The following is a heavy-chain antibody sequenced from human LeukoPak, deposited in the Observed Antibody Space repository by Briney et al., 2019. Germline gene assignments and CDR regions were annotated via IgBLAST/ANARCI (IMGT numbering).Heavy chain of an antibody. V-gene: IGHV3-7*01. J-gene: IGHJ4*02. CDR1: GFTFTSYW. Sequence: GGSLRLSCEASGFTFTSYWMGWVRQAPGKGLEWVANIKPDGSEKYYVDSVTGRFTISRDNAKNSLYLQMNSLRAEDTAVYYCARDRSRSVYWGQGTLVTVSS. D-gene: IGHD3-3*01. CDR3: ARDRSRSVY. CDR2: IKPDGSEK.